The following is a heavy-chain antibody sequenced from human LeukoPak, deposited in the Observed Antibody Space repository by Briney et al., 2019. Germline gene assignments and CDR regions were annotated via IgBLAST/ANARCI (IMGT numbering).Heavy chain of an antibody. CDR3: ARGAAAGTVDY. V-gene: IGHV3-13*01. J-gene: IGHJ4*02. CDR1: GFTFSSYG. D-gene: IGHD6-13*01. CDR2: IGTAGDT. Sequence: GGSLRLSCAASGFTFSSYGMHWVRQATGKGLEWVSAIGTAGDTYYPGSVKGRFTISRENAKNSLYLQMNSLRAGDTAVYYCARGAAAGTVDYWGQGTLVTVSS.